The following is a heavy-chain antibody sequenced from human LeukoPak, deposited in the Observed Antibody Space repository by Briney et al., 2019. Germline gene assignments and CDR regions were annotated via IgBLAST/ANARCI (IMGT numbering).Heavy chain of an antibody. CDR1: GGSFSGYY. V-gene: IGHV4-34*01. Sequence: PSETLSLTCAVYGGSFSGYYWSWISQPPGKGLEWIGEINQSGSTNYNPSLKSRVTISVDTSKKQFSLKLSPVTAADTAVYYCARDHRGEFFDYWGQGTLVTVSS. D-gene: IGHD3-16*01. CDR2: INQSGST. J-gene: IGHJ4*02. CDR3: ARDHRGEFFDY.